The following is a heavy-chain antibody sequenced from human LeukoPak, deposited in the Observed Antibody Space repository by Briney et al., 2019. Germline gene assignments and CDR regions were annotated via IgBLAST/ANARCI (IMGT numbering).Heavy chain of an antibody. D-gene: IGHD6-13*01. J-gene: IGHJ4*02. CDR1: GFTVTSNY. V-gene: IGHV4-34*01. CDR2: INHSGST. Sequence: GSLRLSCAASGFTVTSNYMNWVRQPPGKGLEWIGEINHSGSTNYNPSLKSRVTISVDTSKNQFSLKLSSVTAADTAVYYCARGVYIAAAQYGYWGQGTLVTVSS. CDR3: ARGVYIAAAQYGY.